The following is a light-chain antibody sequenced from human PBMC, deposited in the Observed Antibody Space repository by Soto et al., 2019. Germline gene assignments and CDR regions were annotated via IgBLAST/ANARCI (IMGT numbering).Light chain of an antibody. J-gene: IGLJ1*01. CDR1: SGNIGGYNV. CDR3: CSYAGATTCG. V-gene: IGLV2-23*01. CDR2: EGI. Sequence: QSVLTPPASVSGSPGQSITISCSGTSGNIGGYNVVSWYQQHPGKALKVIVYEGIKRPSGVSDRFSGSTSGSTASLTISGLQAEDEAEYYCCSYAGATTCGFRSGTKVTVL.